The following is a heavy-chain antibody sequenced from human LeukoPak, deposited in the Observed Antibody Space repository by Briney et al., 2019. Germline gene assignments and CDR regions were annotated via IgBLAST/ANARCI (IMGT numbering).Heavy chain of an antibody. CDR3: AKTSRRDSTYDSPFDY. D-gene: IGHD3-3*01. J-gene: IGHJ4*02. Sequence: GRSLRLSCAASGFTFSSYAMHWVRQAPGKGLEWVALISYDGSGKYYADSVKGRFTISRDNSDNTLYLQMNSLRAEDTAIYYCAKTSRRDSTYDSPFDYWGQGTVVTVSS. CDR1: GFTFSSYA. V-gene: IGHV3-30-3*02. CDR2: ISYDGSGK.